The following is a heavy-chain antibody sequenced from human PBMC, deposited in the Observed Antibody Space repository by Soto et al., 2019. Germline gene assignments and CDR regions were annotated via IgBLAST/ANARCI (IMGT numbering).Heavy chain of an antibody. CDR2: IIPIFGTA. CDR1: GGTFSSYA. D-gene: IGHD3-9*01. CDR3: ARGDYDILTGTMNSYYYFDY. J-gene: IGHJ4*02. Sequence: SVKVSCKASGGTFSSYAISWVRQAPGQGLEWMGGIIPIFGTANYAQKFQGRVAITADESTSTAYMELSSLRSEDTAVYYCARGDYDILTGTMNSYYYFDYWGQGTLVTVSS. V-gene: IGHV1-69*13.